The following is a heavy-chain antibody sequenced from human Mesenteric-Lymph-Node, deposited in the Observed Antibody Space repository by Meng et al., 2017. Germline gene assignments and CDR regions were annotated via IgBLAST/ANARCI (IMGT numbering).Heavy chain of an antibody. D-gene: IGHD6-13*01. J-gene: IGHJ4*02. CDR3: ARIWYTAAAGDY. V-gene: IGHV1-69*02. Sequence: SVQVSCKASGGTFSSYTISWVRQAPGQGGEWMGRIIPILGIANYAQKFQGRVTITADKSTSTAYMELSSLRSEDTAVYYCARIWYTAAAGDYWGQGIVVTVSS. CDR2: IIPILGIA. CDR1: GGTFSSYT.